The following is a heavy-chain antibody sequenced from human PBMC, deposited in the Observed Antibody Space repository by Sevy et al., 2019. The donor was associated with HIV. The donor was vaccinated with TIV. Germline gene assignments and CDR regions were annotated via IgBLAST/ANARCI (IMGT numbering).Heavy chain of an antibody. CDR2: IFNDGKSK. V-gene: IGHV3-33*01. CDR1: GFIFCRYG. CDR3: ARESGSGGYPDY. D-gene: IGHD6-19*01. Sequence: GGSLRLSCKASGFIFCRYGVHWVRQAPGKGLEWVASIFNDGKSKYYGDPVKGRFTISRDDSKNTLYLQMDSLRAEDTAVYYCARESGSGGYPDYWGQGTLVTVSS. J-gene: IGHJ4*02.